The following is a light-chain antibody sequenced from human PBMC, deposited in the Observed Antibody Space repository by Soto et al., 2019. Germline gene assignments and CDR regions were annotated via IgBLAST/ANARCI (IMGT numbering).Light chain of an antibody. CDR3: HQTYSIPYT. CDR1: QSIRSY. V-gene: IGKV1-39*01. CDR2: AAS. Sequence: DIRMTQSPSSLSASVGDRVTITCRASQSIRSYLHWSHQKPGKAPKLLIYAASSLQSGVTSRFSGSGSGTDFTLTISSLQPEGFATYYCHQTYSIPYTFGQGTKLESK. J-gene: IGKJ2*01.